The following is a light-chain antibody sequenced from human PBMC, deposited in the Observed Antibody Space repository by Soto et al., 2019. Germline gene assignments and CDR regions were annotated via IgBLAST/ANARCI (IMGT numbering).Light chain of an antibody. CDR3: VSFAGGTYV. V-gene: IGLV2-8*01. CDR2: DVN. Sequence: QSVLTQPPSASGSPGQSVTISCTGTSSDVGASIFVSWYQQHPGKAPKLMIYDVNRRPSGVPDRCSGSKSGNTASLTVSGLQAEDEADYYCVSFAGGTYVFGTGTKVTVL. J-gene: IGLJ1*01. CDR1: SSDVGASIF.